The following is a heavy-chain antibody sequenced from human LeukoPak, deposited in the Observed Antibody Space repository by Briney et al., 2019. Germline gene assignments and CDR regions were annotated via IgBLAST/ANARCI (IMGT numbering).Heavy chain of an antibody. Sequence: ETLSLTCTVSGGSISSSSYYWGWIRQPPGKGLEWVANIKQDGSEKYYVDSVKGRFTISIDNAKNSLYLQMNSLRAEDTAVYYCASQAVRFLDFDYWGQGTLVTVSS. V-gene: IGHV3-7*01. CDR2: IKQDGSEK. J-gene: IGHJ4*02. CDR1: GGSISSSSYY. CDR3: ASQAVRFLDFDY. D-gene: IGHD3-3*01.